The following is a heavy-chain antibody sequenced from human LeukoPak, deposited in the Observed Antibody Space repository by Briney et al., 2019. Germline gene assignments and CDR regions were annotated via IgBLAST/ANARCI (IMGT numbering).Heavy chain of an antibody. D-gene: IGHD3-10*01. CDR3: TKDTFGNHDY. V-gene: IGHV3-74*01. Sequence: GGSLRLSCAASGFTFRSYWMHWVRQAPGKGLVWVARINTDGISTSYADSVKGRFTISRDNAKNTLYLQMSSLRVEDTAVYYCTKDTFGNHDYWGQGTLVTVSS. CDR1: GFTFRSYW. J-gene: IGHJ4*02. CDR2: INTDGIST.